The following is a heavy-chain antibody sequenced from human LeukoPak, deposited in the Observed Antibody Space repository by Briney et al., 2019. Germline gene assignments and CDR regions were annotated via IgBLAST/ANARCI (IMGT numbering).Heavy chain of an antibody. J-gene: IGHJ5*02. CDR2: INPNSGGT. CDR3: ARSPCSSTSCYGGNWFDP. CDR1: GYTFTYYY. Sequence: ASVKVSCKASGYTFTYYYIHWVRQAPGQGLEWMGWINPNSGGTNYAQKLQGRVTMTTDTCTSTAYMELRSLRSDDTAVYYCARSPCSSTSCYGGNWFDPWGQGTLVTVSS. D-gene: IGHD2-2*01. V-gene: IGHV1-2*02.